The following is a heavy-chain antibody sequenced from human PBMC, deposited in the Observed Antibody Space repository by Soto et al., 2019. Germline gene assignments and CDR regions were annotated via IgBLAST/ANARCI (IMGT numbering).Heavy chain of an antibody. CDR1: GYTFTNYG. Sequence: QVQLVQSGAAVQKPGASVKVSCKASGYTFTNYGITWVRQAHGQGLEWMGWISNYTKYTDYAQKHQGRFTMTTDTSTSTDYLELRSLVSYDTAVYYCARSESGVYREWGKGTLVIVSS. J-gene: IGHJ4*02. D-gene: IGHD1-26*01. CDR2: ISNYTKYT. CDR3: ARSESGVYRE. V-gene: IGHV1-18*01.